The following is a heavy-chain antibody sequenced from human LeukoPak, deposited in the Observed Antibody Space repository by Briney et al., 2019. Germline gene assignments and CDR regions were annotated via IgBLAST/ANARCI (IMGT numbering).Heavy chain of an antibody. J-gene: IGHJ4*02. V-gene: IGHV4-34*01. CDR3: ARGPPNTIFGVVNIRGWGY. CDR1: ARSPSAYY. Sequence: SETLSLTSPLYARSPSAYYCSWIRQPPGNGLEWIGAINNSGSTNYNPSLKSRVTISVDTSKNQLSMKLSSVTAADTAVYYCARGPPNTIFGVVNIRGWGYWGQGTLVTVSS. CDR2: INNSGST. D-gene: IGHD3-3*01.